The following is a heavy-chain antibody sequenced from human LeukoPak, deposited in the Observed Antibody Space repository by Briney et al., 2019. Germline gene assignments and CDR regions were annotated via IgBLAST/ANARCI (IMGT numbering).Heavy chain of an antibody. CDR1: GGTFSSYA. V-gene: IGHV1-69*01. CDR2: IIPIFGTA. CDR3: AGGYCSGGSCYSIY. J-gene: IGHJ4*02. D-gene: IGHD2-15*01. Sequence: ASVKVSCKASGGTFSSYAISWVRQAPGQGLEWMGGIIPIFGTANYAQKFQGRVTITADESTSTAYMELSSLRSEDTAVYYCAGGYCSGGSCYSIYWGQGTLVTVSS.